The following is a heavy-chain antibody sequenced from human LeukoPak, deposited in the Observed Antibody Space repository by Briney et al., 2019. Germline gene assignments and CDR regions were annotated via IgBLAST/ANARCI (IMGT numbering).Heavy chain of an antibody. J-gene: IGHJ2*01. V-gene: IGHV3-66*01. CDR1: GFTVSSNY. D-gene: IGHD6-13*01. CDR2: IYSGGST. CDR3: ASLPGGKTAALEFDL. Sequence: PGGSLRLSCAASGFTVSSNYMSWVRQAPGKGLEWVSVIYSGGSTYYADSVKGRFTISRDNSKNTVYLQMNGLRAEDTAVYYCASLPGGKTAALEFDLRGRGTLVTVSS.